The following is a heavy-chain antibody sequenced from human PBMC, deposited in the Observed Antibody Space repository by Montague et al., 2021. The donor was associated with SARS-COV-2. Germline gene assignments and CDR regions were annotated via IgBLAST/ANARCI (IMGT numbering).Heavy chain of an antibody. Sequence: SETLSLTCTVSGGSISSSSYYWGWIRQPPGKGLEWIGSIYYSGSTYYNPSLKSRVTISVDTSKSQFSLKLSSVTAADTAVYYCARQGPLFSWFDPWGQGTLVTVSS. CDR2: IYYSGST. CDR3: ARQGPLFSWFDP. D-gene: IGHD3-10*02. V-gene: IGHV4-39*01. CDR1: GGSISSSSYY. J-gene: IGHJ5*02.